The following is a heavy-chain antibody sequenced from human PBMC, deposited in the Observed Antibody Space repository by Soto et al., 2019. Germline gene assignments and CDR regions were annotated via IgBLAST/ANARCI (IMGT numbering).Heavy chain of an antibody. V-gene: IGHV3-74*01. CDR3: ARDGGGVRNNYYGSGSYGDYYYYGMDV. D-gene: IGHD3-10*01. J-gene: IGHJ6*02. CDR1: GFTFSSYW. CDR2: INSDGSST. Sequence: GGSLRLSCAASGFTFSSYWMHWVRQAPGKGLVWVSRINSDGSSTSYADSVKGRFTISRDNAKNTLYLQRNSLRAEDTAVYYWARDGGGVRNNYYGSGSYGDYYYYGMDVWGQGTTVTVSS.